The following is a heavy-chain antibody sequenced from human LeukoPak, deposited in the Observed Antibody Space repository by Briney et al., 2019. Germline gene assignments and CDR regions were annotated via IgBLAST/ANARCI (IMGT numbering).Heavy chain of an antibody. V-gene: IGHV1-2*02. CDR3: ARGGSLFWGPATNDY. D-gene: IGHD1-26*01. CDR2: INPNSGGT. J-gene: IGHJ4*02. Sequence: AASVKVSCKASGYTFTSYGISWVRQAPGQGLEWMGWINPNSGGTNYAQKFQGRVTMTRDTSISTVYMELSRLRSDDTAVYYCARGGSLFWGPATNDYWGQGTLVTVSS. CDR1: GYTFTSYG.